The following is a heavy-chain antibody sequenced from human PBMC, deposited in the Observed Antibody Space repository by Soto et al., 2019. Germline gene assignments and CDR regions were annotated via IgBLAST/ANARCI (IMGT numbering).Heavy chain of an antibody. J-gene: IGHJ6*02. CDR2: IAASDGAT. CDR1: GFTFSSYA. V-gene: IGHV3-23*01. Sequence: PGGSLRLSCVASGFTFSSYAFSWVRQAPGKGLEWVAGIAASDGATFYADSVKGRFTISRDNSKNTLYLEMNSLRAEDTAVYYCTNRPRYYDLDVWGQGTAVTVSS. CDR3: TNRPRYYDLDV.